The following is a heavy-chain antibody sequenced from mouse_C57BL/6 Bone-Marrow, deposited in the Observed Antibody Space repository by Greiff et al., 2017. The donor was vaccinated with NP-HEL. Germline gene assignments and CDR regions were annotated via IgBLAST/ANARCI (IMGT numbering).Heavy chain of an antibody. V-gene: IGHV1-22*01. D-gene: IGHD1-1*01. CDR2: INPNNGGT. CDR1: GYTFTDYN. Sequence: EVQLQQSGPELVKPGASVKMSCKASGYTFTDYNMHWVKQSHGKSLEWIGYINPNNGGTSYNQKFKGKATLTVNKSSSTAYMELRSLTSEDSAVYYCARGTTVVAGDWYFDVWGTGTTVTVSS. J-gene: IGHJ1*03. CDR3: ARGTTVVAGDWYFDV.